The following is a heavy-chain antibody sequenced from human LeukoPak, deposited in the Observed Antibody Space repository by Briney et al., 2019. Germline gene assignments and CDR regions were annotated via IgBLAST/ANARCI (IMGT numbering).Heavy chain of an antibody. D-gene: IGHD2-2*01. CDR1: GGTFSSYA. CDR2: IIPIFGTA. V-gene: IGHV1-69*13. Sequence: ASVKVSCKASGGTFSSYASSWVGQAPGQGLEWMGGIIPIFGTANYAQKFQGRVTITADESTSTAYMELSSLRSEDTAVYYCARGYCSSTSSEFCSFFDYWGQGTLVTVSS. J-gene: IGHJ4*02. CDR3: ARGYCSSTSSEFCSFFDY.